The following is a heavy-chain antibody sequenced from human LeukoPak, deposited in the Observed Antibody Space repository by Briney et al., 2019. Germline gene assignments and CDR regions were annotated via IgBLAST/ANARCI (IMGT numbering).Heavy chain of an antibody. CDR1: GFTFSSYW. CDR2: INSDGSST. Sequence: PGGSLRLSCAASGFTFSSYWMHWVRQAPGKGLEWVSRINSDGSSTYYADSVKGRFTISRDNSKNTLYLQMNSLRAEDTAVYYCAKNRPPDYYYYYMLGGGKGTPGTISS. CDR3: AKNRPPDYYYYYMLG. V-gene: IGHV3-74*01. J-gene: IGHJ6*03.